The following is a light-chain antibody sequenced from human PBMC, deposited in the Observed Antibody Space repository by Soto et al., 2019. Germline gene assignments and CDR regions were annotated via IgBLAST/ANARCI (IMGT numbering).Light chain of an antibody. V-gene: IGLV6-57*02. CDR3: QSYDGTNWV. Sequence: NFILTQPHSVSESPGKTVTISCTGSSGSIASNYVQWYQQRPGSAPTTVIYEDKQRPSGVPDRFSGSIDSSSNSASLTISGLKTEDEADYYCQSYDGTNWVFGGGTKLTVL. CDR1: SGSIASNY. J-gene: IGLJ3*02. CDR2: EDK.